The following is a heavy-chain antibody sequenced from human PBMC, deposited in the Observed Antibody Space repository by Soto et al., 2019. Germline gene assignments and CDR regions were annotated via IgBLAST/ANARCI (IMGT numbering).Heavy chain of an antibody. Sequence: ASVKVSCKASGYTFTSYAMHWVRQAPGQRLEWMGWINAGNGNTKYSQKFQGRVTITRDTSASTAYMELSSLRSEDTAVYYCARAPNTMVRGVIISWFDPWGQGTLVTVSS. CDR3: ARAPNTMVRGVIISWFDP. CDR2: INAGNGNT. CDR1: GYTFTSYA. D-gene: IGHD3-10*01. V-gene: IGHV1-3*01. J-gene: IGHJ5*02.